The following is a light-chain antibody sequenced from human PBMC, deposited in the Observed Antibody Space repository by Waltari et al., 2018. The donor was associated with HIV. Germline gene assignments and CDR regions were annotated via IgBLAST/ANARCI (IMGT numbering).Light chain of an antibody. J-gene: IGLJ2*01. Sequence: SYVLTQPPSVSVAPGQTARITCGGNNIGSKSVHWYQQKPGQAPVLVVYDDSDRPSGIPDRFSGPNSGNTATLTISRVEAGDEADYYCQVWDSSSDHVVFGGGTKLTVL. CDR1: NIGSKS. CDR2: DDS. CDR3: QVWDSSSDHVV. V-gene: IGLV3-21*02.